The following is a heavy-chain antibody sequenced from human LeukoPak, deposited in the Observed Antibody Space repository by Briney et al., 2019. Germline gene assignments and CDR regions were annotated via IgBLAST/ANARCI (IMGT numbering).Heavy chain of an antibody. V-gene: IGHV1-2*02. CDR2: VNPNTGAT. D-gene: IGHD6-19*01. J-gene: IGHJ4*02. CDR1: GYTLTGYY. Sequence: ASVKVSCKASGYTLTGYYLHWVRQAPGQGLEWMGWVNPNTGATHSAQKFQGRITMTRDSSISTAYMDLSRLRSDDTAVYYCARDRVGSGWPRPYYFEVWGQGTLVTVSS. CDR3: ARDRVGSGWPRPYYFEV.